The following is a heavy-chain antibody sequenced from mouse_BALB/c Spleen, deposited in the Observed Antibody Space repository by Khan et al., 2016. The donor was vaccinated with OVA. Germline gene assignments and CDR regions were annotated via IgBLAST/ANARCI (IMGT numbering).Heavy chain of an antibody. J-gene: IGHJ3*01. D-gene: IGHD2-4*01. CDR3: ARNYDYDGGLAY. V-gene: IGHV2-2*02. CDR1: GYSLTTYG. CDR2: IWSGGSK. Sequence: QMQLEESGPGLVQPSQSLSITCTVSGYSLTTYGVHWVRQSPGKGLEWLGVIWSGGSKDYNAPFISRLSISKDSYKSKVSFKMNRRQVNDTAIFYCARNYDYDGGLAYWGQGDL.